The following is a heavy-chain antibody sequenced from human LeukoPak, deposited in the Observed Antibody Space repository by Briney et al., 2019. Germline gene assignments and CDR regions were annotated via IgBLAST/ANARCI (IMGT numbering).Heavy chain of an antibody. CDR2: IYTSGST. V-gene: IGHV4-4*07. Sequence: SETLSLTCTVSGGSISSYYWSWIRQPAGKGLEWIGRIYTSGSTNYNPSLKSRVTMSVDTSKNQFSLKLSSVTAADTAVYYCARSVKGDFWSGYYEYYFDYWGQGTLVTVSS. CDR1: GGSISSYY. CDR3: ARSVKGDFWSGYYEYYFDY. J-gene: IGHJ4*02. D-gene: IGHD3-3*01.